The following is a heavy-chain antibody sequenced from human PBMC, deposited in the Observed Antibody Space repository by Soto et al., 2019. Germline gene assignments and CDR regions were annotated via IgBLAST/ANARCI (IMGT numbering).Heavy chain of an antibody. V-gene: IGHV1-46*03. D-gene: IGHD4-17*01. Sequence: ASVKVSCKASGYTFTSYYIHWVRQAPGQGLEWMGIINPSGGSTTYAQKFQGRATMTRDTSTSTVYMELSSLRSEDTAVYYCTRAPSYGAFDIWGQGTMVTVSS. CDR3: TRAPSYGAFDI. CDR2: INPSGGST. J-gene: IGHJ3*02. CDR1: GYTFTSYY.